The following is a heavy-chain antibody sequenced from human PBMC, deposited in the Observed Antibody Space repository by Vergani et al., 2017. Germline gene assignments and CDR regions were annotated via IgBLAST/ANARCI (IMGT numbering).Heavy chain of an antibody. CDR1: EGTFNTYN. V-gene: IGHV1-69*02. CDR3: ASYCPRSGSNRQLCN. J-gene: IGHJ4*02. Sequence: QVHLVQSGGEVKKPGSSVRVSCKASEGTFNTYNFNWVRQAPGQGLEWRGRIIPMFDITNHAQKFQGRVTLTADKSPNTAYMELSSLRYEDTAVYYCASYCPRSGSNRQLCNLGQGTLVTVSS. CDR2: IIPMFDIT. D-gene: IGHD2-15*01.